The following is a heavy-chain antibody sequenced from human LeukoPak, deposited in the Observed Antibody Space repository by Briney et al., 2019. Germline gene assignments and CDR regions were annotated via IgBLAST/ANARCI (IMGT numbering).Heavy chain of an antibody. V-gene: IGHV4-39*01. J-gene: IGHJ4*02. CDR3: ARHVAGLFDY. D-gene: IGHD2-15*01. CDR2: IYYSGST. Sequence: SETLSLTCTVSGGSISSSRYYWGWIRQPPGKGLEWIGSIYYSGSTYYNPSLKSRVTISVDTSKNQFSLKLSSVTAADTAVYYCARHVAGLFDYWGQGTLVTVSS. CDR1: GGSISSSRYY.